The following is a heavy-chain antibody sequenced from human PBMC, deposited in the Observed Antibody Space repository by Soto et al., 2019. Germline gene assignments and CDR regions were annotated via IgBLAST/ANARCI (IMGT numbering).Heavy chain of an antibody. V-gene: IGHV3-73*01. D-gene: IGHD2-2*01. CDR3: TRQGPAANYYYYGMDV. Sequence: AGGSLRLSCAASGFTFSGSAMHWVRQASGKGLEWVGRIRSKANSYATAYAASVKGRFTISRDDSKNTAYLQMNSLKTEDTAVYYCTRQGPAANYYYYGMDVWGQGTTVTVSS. J-gene: IGHJ6*02. CDR1: GFTFSGSA. CDR2: IRSKANSYAT.